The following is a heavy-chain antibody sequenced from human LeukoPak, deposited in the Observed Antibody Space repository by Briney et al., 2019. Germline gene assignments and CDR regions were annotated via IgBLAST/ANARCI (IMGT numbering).Heavy chain of an antibody. Sequence: PSETLSLTCTVSGGSISSYYWSWIRQPPGKGLEWIGYIYYSGSTNYNPSLKSRVTISVDTSKNQFSLKLSSVTAADTAVYYCARGPPTDTAMDDGDLRYWGQGTLVTVSS. V-gene: IGHV4-59*08. D-gene: IGHD5-18*01. CDR1: GGSISSYY. CDR3: ARGPPTDTAMDDGDLRY. J-gene: IGHJ4*02. CDR2: IYYSGST.